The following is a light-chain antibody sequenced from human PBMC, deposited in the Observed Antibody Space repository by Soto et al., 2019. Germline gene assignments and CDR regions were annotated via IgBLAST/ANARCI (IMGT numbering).Light chain of an antibody. CDR2: KAS. CDR3: QHYETFPWT. J-gene: IGKJ1*01. CDR1: QSISSW. Sequence: DIQMTQSPSTLSASIGDRVTITCRASQSISSWLAWYQQKPGKAPKLLIHKASNLESGVPSRFSGSGPGTEFTLTVTSLQPDDFATYYCQHYETFPWTFGQGTKVDIK. V-gene: IGKV1-5*03.